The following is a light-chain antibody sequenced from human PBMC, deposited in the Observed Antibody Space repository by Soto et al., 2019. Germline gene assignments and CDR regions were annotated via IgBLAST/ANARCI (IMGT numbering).Light chain of an antibody. V-gene: IGKV3D-20*02. J-gene: IGKJ5*01. CDR1: QSVGRNY. CDR2: DTA. Sequence: EVVLTQAPGTLALSPGERATRSCRASQSVGRNYLAWYQQKPGRAPALFVYDTATRATGISHRFSGSGSGTDFTLTPSRLEPADSAVSYCQQRKSWQVPLGQGTRLAVK. CDR3: QQRKSWQVP.